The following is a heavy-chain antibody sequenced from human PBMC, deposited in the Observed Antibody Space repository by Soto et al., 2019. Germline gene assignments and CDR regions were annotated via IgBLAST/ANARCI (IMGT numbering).Heavy chain of an antibody. CDR2: ISGSGGST. CDR3: AKRGYCSGGSCPPIDY. J-gene: IGHJ4*02. D-gene: IGHD2-15*01. Sequence: GGSLRLSCASSVFTFISYAMSWVRQAPGKGLEWVSAISGSGGSTYYADSVKGRFTISRDNSKNTLYLQMNSLRAEDTAVYYCAKRGYCSGGSCPPIDYWGQGTLVTVS. V-gene: IGHV3-23*01. CDR1: VFTFISYA.